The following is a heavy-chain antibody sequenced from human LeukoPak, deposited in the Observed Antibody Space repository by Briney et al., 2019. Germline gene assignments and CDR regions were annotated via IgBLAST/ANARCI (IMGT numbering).Heavy chain of an antibody. CDR3: ASGVTIFGVVIDYFDY. CDR1: GFTFSSYA. D-gene: IGHD3-3*01. V-gene: IGHV3-30*04. Sequence: GGSLRLSCAASGFTFSSYAMHWVRQAPGKGLEWVAVISYDGSNKYYADSVKGRFTISRDNSKNTLYLQMNSLRAEDTAVYHCASGVTIFGVVIDYFDYWGQGTLVTVSS. J-gene: IGHJ4*02. CDR2: ISYDGSNK.